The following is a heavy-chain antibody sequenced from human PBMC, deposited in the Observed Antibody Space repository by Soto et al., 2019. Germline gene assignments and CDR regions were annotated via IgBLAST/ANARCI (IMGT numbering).Heavy chain of an antibody. CDR2: IDSHGSYT. J-gene: IGHJ4*02. D-gene: IGHD2-21*02. V-gene: IGHV3-74*01. Sequence: GGSLRLSCAASGFTFSSYWMHWVRQTPEKGLVWVSHIDSHGSYTTYADSVRGRFTISRDNAKNSLYLQMNSLTAEDTAVYYCAREKKVSYCGGDCSLNFDYWGQGTLVTVSS. CDR1: GFTFSSYW. CDR3: AREKKVSYCGGDCSLNFDY.